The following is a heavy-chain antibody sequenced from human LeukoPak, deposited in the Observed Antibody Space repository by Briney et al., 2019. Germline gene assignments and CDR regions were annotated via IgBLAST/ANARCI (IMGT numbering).Heavy chain of an antibody. CDR3: ARFAYSYGYSDIDV. CDR1: GGSISSYY. V-gene: IGHV4-59*01. D-gene: IGHD5-18*01. CDR2: IYYSGST. J-gene: IGHJ6*03. Sequence: SETLSLTCTVSGGSISSYYWSWIRQPPGRGLEWIGYIYYSGSTNYNPSLKSRVTISVDTSKNQFSLKLSSVTAADTAVYYCARFAYSYGYSDIDVWGKGTTVTVSS.